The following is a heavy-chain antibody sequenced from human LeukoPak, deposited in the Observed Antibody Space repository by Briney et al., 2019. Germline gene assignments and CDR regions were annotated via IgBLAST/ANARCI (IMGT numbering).Heavy chain of an antibody. V-gene: IGHV3-23*01. CDR3: ATDRGYSGYGTFDY. Sequence: GGSLRLSCAASGFTFSNFAMAWVRQTPGKGLEWVSLISGNSDSTYYADSVEGRFTISRDNSRNTLYLQMNTLRAEDTALYFCATDRGYSGYGTFDYWGQGTQVTVSS. CDR1: GFTFSNFA. J-gene: IGHJ4*02. CDR2: ISGNSDST. D-gene: IGHD5-12*01.